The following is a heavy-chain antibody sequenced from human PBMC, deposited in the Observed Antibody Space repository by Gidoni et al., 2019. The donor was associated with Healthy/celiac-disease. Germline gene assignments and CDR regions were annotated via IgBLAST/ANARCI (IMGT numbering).Heavy chain of an antibody. CDR1: GFTFSSYA. J-gene: IGHJ4*02. Sequence: EVQLLESGGGLVQPGGSLRLYCAASGFTFSSYAMSWVRQAPGKGLEGVSAISGSGGSTYYADSVKGRFTISRDNSKNTLYLQMNSLRAEDTAVYYCAKDPTPRLTSARGYWGQGTLVTVSS. CDR3: AKDPTPRLTSARGY. D-gene: IGHD2-15*01. CDR2: ISGSGGST. V-gene: IGHV3-23*01.